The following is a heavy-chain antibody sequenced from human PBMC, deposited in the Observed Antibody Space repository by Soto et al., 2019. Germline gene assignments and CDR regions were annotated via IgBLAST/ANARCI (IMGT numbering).Heavy chain of an antibody. CDR2: IYYSGST. J-gene: IGHJ4*02. Sequence: NPSETLSLTCTVSGDSISSGGYYWSWIRQHPAKGLEWIGHIYYSGSTYYNPSLKSRVTISVDTSKNQFSLKLGSVTAADTAVYYCARDPRGNFWSDCYDYWGMGTLVTVSS. CDR3: ARDPRGNFWSDCYDY. D-gene: IGHD3-3*01. V-gene: IGHV4-31*03. CDR1: GDSISSGGYY.